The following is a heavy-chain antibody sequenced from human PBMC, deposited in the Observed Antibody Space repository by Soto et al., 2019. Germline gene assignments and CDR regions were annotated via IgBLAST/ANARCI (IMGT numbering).Heavy chain of an antibody. D-gene: IGHD3-10*01. CDR1: EFSFSDYW. J-gene: IGHJ6*02. V-gene: IGHV3-7*05. Sequence: GSLRLSCAASEFSFSDYWMACVRQAPGKGLEWVANLDQGGGEKHYVDSVKGRFTISRDNSKNSLYLQMNSLRTEDTALYYCAKDPYGSGSYHYYYGMDVWGQGTTVTVSS. CDR2: LDQGGGEK. CDR3: AKDPYGSGSYHYYYGMDV.